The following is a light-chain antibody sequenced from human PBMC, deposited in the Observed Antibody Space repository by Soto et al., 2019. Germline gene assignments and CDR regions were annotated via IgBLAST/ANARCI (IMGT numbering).Light chain of an antibody. CDR2: AAS. V-gene: IGKV1-39*01. J-gene: IGKJ2*01. CDR1: QTISSY. Sequence: DIQMTQSPSSLSASVGDRVTITCRASQTISSYLNWYQQKPDKAPKLLIYAASSLQSGVPSRFSGSGSGTDFNLTISSLQPGDFATYYCQQRQSISYTCGQGTKVEIK. CDR3: QQRQSISYT.